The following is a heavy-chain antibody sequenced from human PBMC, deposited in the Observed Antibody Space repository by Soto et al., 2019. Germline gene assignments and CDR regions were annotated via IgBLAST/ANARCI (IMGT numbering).Heavy chain of an antibody. Sequence: ASVKVSCKASGGTFSRYAISWVRQAPGQGLEWMGGIIPIFGTANYAQKFQGRVTITADESTSTAYMELSSLRSEDTAVYYCARGLGYCSGGSCETNYYYYGMDVWGQGTTVTVS. CDR3: ARGLGYCSGGSCETNYYYYGMDV. J-gene: IGHJ6*02. CDR2: IIPIFGTA. V-gene: IGHV1-69*13. D-gene: IGHD2-15*01. CDR1: GGTFSRYA.